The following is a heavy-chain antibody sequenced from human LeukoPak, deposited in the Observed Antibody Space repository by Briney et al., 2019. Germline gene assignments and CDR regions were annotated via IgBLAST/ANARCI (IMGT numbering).Heavy chain of an antibody. V-gene: IGHV1-18*01. Sequence: ASVKVSCNASGYTFTSYGISWVRQAPGQGLEWMGWISAYNGNTKYAQKLQGRVTMTTDTSTRRAYLEMRGLRYDDTAVYFCAAAIVYFDYWGQGTLVTVSS. CDR3: AAAIVYFDY. D-gene: IGHD1-26*01. CDR2: ISAYNGNT. CDR1: GYTFTSYG. J-gene: IGHJ4*02.